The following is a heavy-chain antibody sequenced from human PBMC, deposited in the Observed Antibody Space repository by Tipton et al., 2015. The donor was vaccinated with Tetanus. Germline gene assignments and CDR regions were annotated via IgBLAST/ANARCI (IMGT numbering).Heavy chain of an antibody. CDR1: GDSISSSDYY. J-gene: IGHJ3*02. Sequence: TLSLTCTVSGDSISSSDYYWGWIRQPPGKGLEWIGSIYHTGNTYYNPSLRSRVTMSVDTSKIQFSLMLTSVTASDTAVYYCARLSSSSNDAHAFDIWGQGTMVTVSS. V-gene: IGHV4-39*01. D-gene: IGHD2-2*01. CDR2: IYHTGNT. CDR3: ARLSSSSNDAHAFDI.